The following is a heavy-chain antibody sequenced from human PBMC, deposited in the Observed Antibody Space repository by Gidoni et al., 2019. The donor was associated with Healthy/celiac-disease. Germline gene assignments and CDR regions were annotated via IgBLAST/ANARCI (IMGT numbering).Heavy chain of an antibody. CDR2: ISGSGGST. Sequence: AQLLASGAGLVQPGGSLRLSCAASGFTFSSHAVSWVRQAPGKGLEWVSAISGSGGSTYYADSVKGRFTISRDNSKNTLYLQMNSLRAEDTAVYYCAKDYLPRGGLVVITNFDYWGQGTLVTVSS. CDR1: GFTFSSHA. D-gene: IGHD3-22*01. V-gene: IGHV3-23*01. CDR3: AKDYLPRGGLVVITNFDY. J-gene: IGHJ4*02.